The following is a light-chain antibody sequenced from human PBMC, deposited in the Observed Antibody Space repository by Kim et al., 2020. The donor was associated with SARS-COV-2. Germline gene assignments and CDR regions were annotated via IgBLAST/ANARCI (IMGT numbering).Light chain of an antibody. CDR3: QQTSSPPLT. Sequence: DIEMTQSPSSLSASVGDRVTITCRTSQAINSYVNWYQQKPGKAPKLLIYTASRLQSGVPSRFSGSGSATAFTLTISSLHSEDFATYYCQQTSSPPLTFGGGTRWISN. CDR2: TAS. J-gene: IGKJ4*01. V-gene: IGKV1-39*01. CDR1: QAINSY.